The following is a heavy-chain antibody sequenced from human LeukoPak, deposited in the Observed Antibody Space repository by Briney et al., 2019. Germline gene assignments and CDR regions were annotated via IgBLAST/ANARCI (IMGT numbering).Heavy chain of an antibody. CDR1: GYTFTGYY. D-gene: IGHD4-11*01. Sequence: ASVKVSCKASGYTFTGYYMHWVRQAPGQGLEWMGWINPNSGDTNYAQKLQGRVTMTTDTSTSTAHMELRSLRSDDTAVYYCARDLYRDSLPVSWFDPWGQGTLVTVSS. V-gene: IGHV1-2*02. J-gene: IGHJ5*02. CDR2: INPNSGDT. CDR3: ARDLYRDSLPVSWFDP.